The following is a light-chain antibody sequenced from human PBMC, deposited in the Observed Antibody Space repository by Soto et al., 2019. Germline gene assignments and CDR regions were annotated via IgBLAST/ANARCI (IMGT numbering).Light chain of an antibody. V-gene: IGKV3-20*01. J-gene: IGKJ1*01. Sequence: EIVLTQSPGTLSLSPGERATLSCRASQSVGSNYLAWYQQKPGQAPRILIFGASGRATGIPDRFSGSGSGTDVTLSISRLEPEDFAVYDCQQYGSLSWTCGQGTKVDIK. CDR3: QQYGSLSWT. CDR1: QSVGSNY. CDR2: GAS.